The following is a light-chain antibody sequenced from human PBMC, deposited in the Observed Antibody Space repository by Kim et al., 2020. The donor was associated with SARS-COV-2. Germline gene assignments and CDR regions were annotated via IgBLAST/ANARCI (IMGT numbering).Light chain of an antibody. J-gene: IGLJ2*01. CDR2: QDN. V-gene: IGLV3-1*01. CDR3: QAWDSSTVV. CDR1: KLGDKY. Sequence: VSPGQTATITCSGDKLGDKYACWYQQRPGQSPVLVIFQDNKRPSGFPERFSGSNSGNTATLTISGTQAMDEADYYCQAWDSSTVVFGGGTQLTVL.